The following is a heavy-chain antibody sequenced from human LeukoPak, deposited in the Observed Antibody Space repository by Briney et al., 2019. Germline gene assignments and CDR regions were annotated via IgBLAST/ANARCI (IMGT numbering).Heavy chain of an antibody. CDR1: GFTFSGAW. Sequence: PGGSLRLSCAASGFTFSGAWMSWVRQAPGKGLEWVARIKSKVHGGTTDYAAPVNGRFTISRDDSENKLYLQMSSLKTEDTGVYYCSGHSADYWGQGTLVTVSS. CDR3: SGHSADY. CDR2: IKSKVHGGTT. V-gene: IGHV3-15*05. J-gene: IGHJ4*02. D-gene: IGHD1-26*01.